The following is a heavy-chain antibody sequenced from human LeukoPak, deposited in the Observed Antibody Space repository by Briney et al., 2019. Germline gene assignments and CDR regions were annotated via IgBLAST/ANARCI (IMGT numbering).Heavy chain of an antibody. J-gene: IGHJ4*02. V-gene: IGHV1-2*02. D-gene: IGHD3-22*01. CDR3: ARDSSRTMIVVVSYFDY. CDR1: GYTFTGYY. Sequence: ASVKVSCKASGYTFTGYYMHWVRQAPGQGLEWMGWINPNSGSTNYAQKFQGRVTMTRDTSISTAYMELSRLRSDDTAVYYCARDSSRTMIVVVSYFDYWGQGTLVTVSS. CDR2: INPNSGST.